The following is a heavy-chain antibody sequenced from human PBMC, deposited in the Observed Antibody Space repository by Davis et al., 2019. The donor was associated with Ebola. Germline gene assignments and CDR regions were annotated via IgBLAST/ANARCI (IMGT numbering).Heavy chain of an antibody. CDR1: GFTFSVYT. CDR3: ARGGGWAFDY. D-gene: IGHD6-19*01. Sequence: PGRSLRLSCSASGFTFSVYTMHWVRQAPGKGLEYVSSINSDGGRTYYADSVGGRFTISSDSSKNMLYLQMNSLRAEDTAVYYCARGGGWAFDYWGQGTLVTVSS. J-gene: IGHJ4*02. CDR2: INSDGGRT. V-gene: IGHV3-64*04.